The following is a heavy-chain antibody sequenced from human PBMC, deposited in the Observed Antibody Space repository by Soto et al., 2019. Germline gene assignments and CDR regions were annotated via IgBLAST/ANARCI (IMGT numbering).Heavy chain of an antibody. D-gene: IGHD6-6*01. V-gene: IGHV1-69*13. J-gene: IGHJ4*02. CDR2: IIPIFGTA. Sequence: ASVKVSCKASGGTFSSYAISWVRQAPGQGLEWMGGIIPIFGTANYAQKFQGRVTITADESTSTAYMELSSLRSEDTAVYYCARDDGGGYSSSSLDYWGQGTLVTVSS. CDR3: ARDDGGGYSSSSLDY. CDR1: GGTFSSYA.